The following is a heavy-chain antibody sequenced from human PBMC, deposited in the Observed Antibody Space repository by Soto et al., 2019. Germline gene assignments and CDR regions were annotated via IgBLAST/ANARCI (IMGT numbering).Heavy chain of an antibody. CDR2: IDGDGSRI. J-gene: IGHJ4*02. V-gene: IGHV3-74*01. D-gene: IGHD4-4*01. CDR3: VRDVQFQSFDY. Sequence: EVQLVESGGGSVQPGESLRLSCAASGFIFSNFLMHWVRQGPGEGLVWLARIDGDGSRIRYADSVKGRFTISRYNAKNTLYLQMNSLRADDTAMYYCVRDVQFQSFDYWGQGTLVTVSS. CDR1: GFIFSNFL.